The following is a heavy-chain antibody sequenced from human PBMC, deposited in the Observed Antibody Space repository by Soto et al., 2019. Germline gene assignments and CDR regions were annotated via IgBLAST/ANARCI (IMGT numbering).Heavy chain of an antibody. CDR1: GYSFTSYW. Sequence: PGESLKISCKGSGYSFTSYWISWVRQAPGKGLEWVANIKQDGSEKYYVDSVKGRFTISRDNAKNSLYLQMNSLRAEDTAVYYCAREDGTTGFDCWGQGTLVTVSS. V-gene: IGHV3-7*03. D-gene: IGHD1-26*01. CDR2: IKQDGSEK. J-gene: IGHJ4*02. CDR3: AREDGTTGFDC.